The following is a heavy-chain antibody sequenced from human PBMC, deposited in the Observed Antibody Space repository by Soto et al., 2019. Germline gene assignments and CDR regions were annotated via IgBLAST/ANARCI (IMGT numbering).Heavy chain of an antibody. D-gene: IGHD4-17*01. V-gene: IGHV3-21*01. CDR2: ISSSSSYI. Sequence: GGSLRLSCAASGFTFSSYSMNWVRQAPGKGLEWVSSISSSSSYIYYADSVKGRFTISRDNAKNALYLQMNSLRAEDTAVYYCARDYGGREYYYYGMDVWGQGTTVTVSS. J-gene: IGHJ6*02. CDR3: ARDYGGREYYYYGMDV. CDR1: GFTFSSYS.